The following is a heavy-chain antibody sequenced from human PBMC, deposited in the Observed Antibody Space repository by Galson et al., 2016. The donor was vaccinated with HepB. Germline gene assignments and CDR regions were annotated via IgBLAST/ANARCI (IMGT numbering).Heavy chain of an antibody. CDR1: GHSITSSDW. J-gene: IGHJ4*02. CDR2: IYYSGST. V-gene: IGHV4-28*01. D-gene: IGHD6-19*01. Sequence: SETLSLTCAVSGHSITSSDWWGWIRQPPGKGLELIGYIYYSGSTYFNPSLKGRVTMSVDTSKNHFSLKLRSMTAVDTAVYSCAAGEAVAGIAYWGQGNLVTVSS. CDR3: AAGEAVAGIAY.